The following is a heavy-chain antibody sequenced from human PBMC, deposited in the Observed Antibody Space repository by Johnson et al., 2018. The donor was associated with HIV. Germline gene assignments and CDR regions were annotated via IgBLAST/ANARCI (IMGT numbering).Heavy chain of an antibody. J-gene: IGHJ3*02. CDR2: IGTAGDT. CDR1: GFSFDDFG. V-gene: IGHV3-13*01. CDR3: AREGPVPGGDAFDI. D-gene: IGHD3-16*01. Sequence: VQLVESGGGLVQPGGSLRLSCAASGFSFDDFGMSWVRQAPGKGLEWVSAIGTAGDTYYPGSVKGRFTISRENAKNSLYLQMNSLRAGDTAVYYCAREGPVPGGDAFDIWGQGTMVTVSS.